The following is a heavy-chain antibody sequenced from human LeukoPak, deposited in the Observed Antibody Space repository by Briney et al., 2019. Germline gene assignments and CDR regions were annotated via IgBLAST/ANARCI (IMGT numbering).Heavy chain of an antibody. J-gene: IGHJ4*02. CDR3: ARTQSDYYDSSGYYNY. Sequence: GASVKVSCKASGYTFTSYGISWVRQAPGQGLEWMGWISAYNGNTNYAQKLQGRVTMTTDTSTSTAYMELRSLRSDDTAVYYCARTQSDYYDSSGYYNYWGQGTLVTVSS. V-gene: IGHV1-18*01. CDR2: ISAYNGNT. CDR1: GYTFTSYG. D-gene: IGHD3-22*01.